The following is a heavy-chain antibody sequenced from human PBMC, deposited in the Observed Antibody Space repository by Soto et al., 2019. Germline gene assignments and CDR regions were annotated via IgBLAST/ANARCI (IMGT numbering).Heavy chain of an antibody. V-gene: IGHV2-5*04. Sequence: SGPTLVNPTQTLTLPHNFSGLSLSTSAVRVGGIREPPGKALERLALIYWNDDKRYSPSLKSRLNLVKDNAKHQVGRTISNIVPVDTGTRSLSQYRFLGVGWFDPWGQGTLVTGSS. CDR3: SQYRFLGVGWFDP. CDR2: IYWNDDK. CDR1: GLSLSTSAVR. D-gene: IGHD3-16*01. J-gene: IGHJ5*02.